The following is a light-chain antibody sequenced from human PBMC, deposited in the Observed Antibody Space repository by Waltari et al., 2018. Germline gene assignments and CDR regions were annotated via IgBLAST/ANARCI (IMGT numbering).Light chain of an antibody. CDR1: QSFSSSY. CDR2: GAS. Sequence: EIVLTQSPGTLSLSPGERATLPCRALQSFSSSYLVWYQQKPGQAPRLLMYGASSRATGIPDRFSGSGSGTDFTLTISRLEPEDSAVYYCQQCGSSPITFGQGTRLEIK. V-gene: IGKV3-20*01. J-gene: IGKJ5*01. CDR3: QQCGSSPIT.